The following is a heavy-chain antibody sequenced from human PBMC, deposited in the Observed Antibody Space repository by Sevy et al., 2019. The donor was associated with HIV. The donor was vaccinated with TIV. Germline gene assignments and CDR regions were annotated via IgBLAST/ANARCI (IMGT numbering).Heavy chain of an antibody. CDR2: ITSGSNYI. V-gene: IGHV3-21*01. Sequence: GGSLRLSCVASGFTFSDYAMNWVRQAPGKGLEWVSSITSGSNYIFYADSQKGRFTVSRDNAKNSLYLQMNSLRAEDTAVYYCARDKTILEGRYGMDVWGQGTTVTVSS. CDR1: GFTFSDYA. D-gene: IGHD3-3*01. CDR3: ARDKTILEGRYGMDV. J-gene: IGHJ6*02.